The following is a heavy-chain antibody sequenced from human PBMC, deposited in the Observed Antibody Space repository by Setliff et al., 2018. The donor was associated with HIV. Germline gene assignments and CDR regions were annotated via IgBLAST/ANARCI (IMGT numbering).Heavy chain of an antibody. V-gene: IGHV4-34*01. D-gene: IGHD5-18*01. J-gene: IGHJ4*02. Sequence: SETLFLTCTVSGGSFSDYYWSWIRQPPGKGLEWIGEIDHRGRPKYNPSLNSRVTMSVDTSKNQFSLKLRSVTAADTAVYYCARHLLRGYIYIVFDYWGQGTLVTVSS. CDR3: ARHLLRGYIYIVFDY. CDR1: GGSFSDYY. CDR2: IDHRGRP.